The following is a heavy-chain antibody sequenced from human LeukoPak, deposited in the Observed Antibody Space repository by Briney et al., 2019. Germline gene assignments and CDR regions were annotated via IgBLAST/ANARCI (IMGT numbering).Heavy chain of an antibody. CDR3: AKDREPIGDRGRSSWYRIGGSFDP. D-gene: IGHD6-13*01. CDR2: ISGSGGST. V-gene: IGHV3-23*01. CDR1: GFTFSSYA. J-gene: IGHJ5*02. Sequence: QAGGSLRLSCAASGFTFSSYAMSWVRQAPGKGLEWVSAISGSGGSTYYADSVKGRFTISRDNSKPTLYLQMNSLRAEDTAVYYCAKDREPIGDRGRSSWYRIGGSFDPWGQGTLVTVSS.